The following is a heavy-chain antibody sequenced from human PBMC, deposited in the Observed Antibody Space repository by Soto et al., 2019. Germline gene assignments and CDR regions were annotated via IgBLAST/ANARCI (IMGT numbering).Heavy chain of an antibody. D-gene: IGHD3-10*01. CDR3: AKERGVVDAFDI. CDR1: GFTSSSFV. Sequence: QVQLVESGGGVVQPGRSLRLSCAASGFTSSSFVIHWVRQAPGKGLEWMAVISSDGNNQYYADSVKGRFTISRDNSKNSLYLQVNSLRAEDTAVYFCAKERGVVDAFDIWGQGTMVTVSS. V-gene: IGHV3-30*18. CDR2: ISSDGNNQ. J-gene: IGHJ3*02.